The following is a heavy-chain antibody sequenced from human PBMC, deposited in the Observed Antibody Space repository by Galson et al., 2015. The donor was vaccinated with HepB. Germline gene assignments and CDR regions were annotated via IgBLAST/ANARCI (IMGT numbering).Heavy chain of an antibody. V-gene: IGHV1-46*01. D-gene: IGHD2-2*01. CDR1: GYSFTSYY. J-gene: IGHJ6*03. Sequence: SVKVSCKASGYSFTSYYMHWVRQAPGQGLEWMGIINPSGGSTRYAQKFQGRVTMTRDTSTSTVYMELSSLRSEDTAVYYCARQTYCSSTSCYYYYYYMDVWGKGTTVTVSS. CDR3: ARQTYCSSTSCYYYYYYMDV. CDR2: INPSGGST.